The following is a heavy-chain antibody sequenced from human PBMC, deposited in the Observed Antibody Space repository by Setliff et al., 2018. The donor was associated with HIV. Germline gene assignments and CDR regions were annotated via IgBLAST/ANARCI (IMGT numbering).Heavy chain of an antibody. V-gene: IGHV5-51*01. J-gene: IGHJ4*02. CDR1: GYKFYTSW. CDR2: IYPGDSDT. D-gene: IGHD3-22*01. Sequence: GESLKISCQVSGYKFYTSWIGWVRQMPGKGLEWMGIIYPGDSDTRYSPSFQGHVAFSVDTSISTAYLHWSSLKASDTAMYYCARHGYNDSRGYFDYWGQGALVTVSS. CDR3: ARHGYNDSRGYFDY.